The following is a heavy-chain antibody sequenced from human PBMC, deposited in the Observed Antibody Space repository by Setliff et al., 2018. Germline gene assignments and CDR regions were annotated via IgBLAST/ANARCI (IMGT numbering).Heavy chain of an antibody. V-gene: IGHV4-39*01. CDR3: ARHLLVQGTYHFDY. CDR2: MYYSGST. Sequence: PSETLSLTCIVYGESFSNNYWGWIRQSPGKGLEWIGSMYYSGSTYYNPSLKGRVTLSVDTTKNPFSLKLTSMTAADTAVYFCARHLLVQGTYHFDYWGQGSPVTVSS. J-gene: IGHJ4*02. D-gene: IGHD3-10*01. CDR1: GESFSNNY.